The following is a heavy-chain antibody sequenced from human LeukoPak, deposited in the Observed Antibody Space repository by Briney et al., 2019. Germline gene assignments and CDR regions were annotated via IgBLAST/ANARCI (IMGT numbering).Heavy chain of an antibody. J-gene: IGHJ3*02. V-gene: IGHV3-33*01. CDR2: IRYDGSNK. Sequence: GRSLRLSCAASGFTFSSYGMHWVRQAPGKGLEWVAVIRYDGSNKYYADSVKGRFTISRDNSKNTLYLQMNSLRAEDTAVYYCARASISGSYYVDAFDIWGQGTMVTVSS. CDR1: GFTFSSYG. D-gene: IGHD1-26*01. CDR3: ARASISGSYYVDAFDI.